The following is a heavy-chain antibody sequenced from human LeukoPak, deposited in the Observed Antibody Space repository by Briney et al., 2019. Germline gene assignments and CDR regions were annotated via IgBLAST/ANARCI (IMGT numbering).Heavy chain of an antibody. CDR3: AKDLYFDPVDYFDY. D-gene: IGHD3-9*01. CDR1: GFTFNSYA. J-gene: IGHJ4*02. CDR2: IDSVGDST. Sequence: QPGGSLRLSCAASGFTFNSYAMQWVRHAPGKGLEYISGIDSVGDSTYYANSVKGRFSISRDNSRNTVYLQMDSLKAEDMAVYYCAKDLYFDPVDYFDYWGQGTLVTVSS. V-gene: IGHV3-64*01.